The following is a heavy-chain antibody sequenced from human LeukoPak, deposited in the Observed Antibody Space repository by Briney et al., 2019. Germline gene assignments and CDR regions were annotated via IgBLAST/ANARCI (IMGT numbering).Heavy chain of an antibody. CDR3: ARERREYSSSWYRWLDY. D-gene: IGHD6-13*01. Sequence: ASVKVSCKASGYTFTGYYMHWVRQAPGQGLEWMGWINPNSGGTNYAQKFQGRVTMTRDTSISTAYMELSRLRSDDTAVYYCARERREYSSSWYRWLDYWGQGTLVTVSS. V-gene: IGHV1-2*02. CDR2: INPNSGGT. J-gene: IGHJ4*02. CDR1: GYTFTGYY.